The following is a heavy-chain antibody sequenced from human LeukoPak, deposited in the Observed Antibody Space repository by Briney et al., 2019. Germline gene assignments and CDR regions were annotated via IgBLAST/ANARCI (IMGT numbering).Heavy chain of an antibody. V-gene: IGHV1-69*13. CDR1: GGTFSSYA. Sequence: EASVKVSCKASGGTFSSYAISWVRQAPGQGLEWMGGIIPIFGTASYAQKFQGRVTITADESTSTAYMELSSLRSEDTAVYYCARDLGCSSTSCYISIGDAFDIWSQGTMVTVSS. CDR3: ARDLGCSSTSCYISIGDAFDI. CDR2: IIPIFGTA. D-gene: IGHD2-2*02. J-gene: IGHJ3*02.